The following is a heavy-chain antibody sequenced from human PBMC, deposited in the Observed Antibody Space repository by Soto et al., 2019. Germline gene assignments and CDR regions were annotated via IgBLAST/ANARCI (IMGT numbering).Heavy chain of an antibody. V-gene: IGHV2-5*02. CDR1: GFSLSTRGVG. J-gene: IGHJ4*02. CDR3: VRDSTCWYGFDY. Sequence: QITLKESGPTLVKPTQTLTLTCTFSGFSLSTRGVGVGWIRQPPEKALEWLALIYWDDDKRYSPSLKSRLTTTKNTTNNQVVLTSTHMDTVYTATYYCVRDSTCWYGFDYWGQGTLVNVSS. D-gene: IGHD6-19*01. CDR2: IYWDDDK.